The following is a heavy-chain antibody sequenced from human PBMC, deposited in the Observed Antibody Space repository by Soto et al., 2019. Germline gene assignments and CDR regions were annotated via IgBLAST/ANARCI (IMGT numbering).Heavy chain of an antibody. J-gene: IGHJ4*02. CDR2: IYYSGST. D-gene: IGHD3-10*01. V-gene: IGHV4-39*01. CDR1: GGSISSSSYY. CDR3: ARQVTYYYGSGSYLAFDY. Sequence: PSETLALTCTVSGGSISSSSYYWGWIRQPPGKGLEWIGSIYYSGSTNYNPSLKSRVTISVDTSKNQFSLKLSSVTAADTAVYYCARQVTYYYGSGSYLAFDYWGQGTLVTVSS.